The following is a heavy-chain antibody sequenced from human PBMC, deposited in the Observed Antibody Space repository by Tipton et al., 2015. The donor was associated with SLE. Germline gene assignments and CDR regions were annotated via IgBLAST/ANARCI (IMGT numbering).Heavy chain of an antibody. CDR1: GGSISSHY. Sequence: GLVKPSETLSLTCTVSGGSISSHYWSWIRQPPGKGLEWIGYIYYSGSTNYNPSLKSRVTISVDTSKNQFSLKLSSVTAADTAVYHCARKGGYTSDVKYYYMDVWGKGTTVTVSS. CDR3: ARKGGYTSDVKYYYMDV. D-gene: IGHD1-1*01. CDR2: IYYSGST. J-gene: IGHJ6*03. V-gene: IGHV4-59*11.